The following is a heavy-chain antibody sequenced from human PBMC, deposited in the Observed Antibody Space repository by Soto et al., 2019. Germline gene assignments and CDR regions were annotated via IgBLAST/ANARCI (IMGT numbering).Heavy chain of an antibody. J-gene: IGHJ4*02. CDR2: IDPSDSYT. D-gene: IGHD4-17*01. CDR1: GYSFTSYW. CDR3: ARQMTTVSHFDY. V-gene: IGHV5-10-1*01. Sequence: GEYLKISCKGSGYSFTSYWISWVRQMPGKGLEWMGRIDPSDSYTNYSPSFQGHVTISADKSISTAYLQWSSLKASDTAMYYCARQMTTVSHFDYWGQETLVTVSS.